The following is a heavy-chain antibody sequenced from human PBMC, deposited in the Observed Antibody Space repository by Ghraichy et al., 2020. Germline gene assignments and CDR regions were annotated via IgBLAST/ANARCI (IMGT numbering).Heavy chain of an antibody. CDR1: GFRFDDYA. D-gene: IGHD5-18*01. J-gene: IGHJ6*02. CDR3: AKGDVDTAMKDRHDYGMDV. Sequence: GGSLRLSCEASGFRFDDYAMHWVRQGPGKSLEWVSGINWNNDVMGYADSVRGRFTISRDKNSLSLQMNSLRLEDTAMYYCAKGDVDTAMKDRHDYGMDVWGQGTTVTVSS. V-gene: IGHV3-9*01. CDR2: INWNNDVM.